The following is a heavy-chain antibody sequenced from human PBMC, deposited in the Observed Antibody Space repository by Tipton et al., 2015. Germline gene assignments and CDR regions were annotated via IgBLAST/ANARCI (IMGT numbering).Heavy chain of an antibody. CDR3: ARGGKYYDYLWGSYRRNWFDP. Sequence: TLSLTCTVSGGSISSTSYYWGWIRQPPGKGLEWIGSIYYSGSTYYNPTLKSRVTISVDTSKNQFSLKLTSVTAADASVYYCARGGKYYDYLWGSYRRNWFDPWGQGTLVTVSS. J-gene: IGHJ5*02. D-gene: IGHD3-16*02. V-gene: IGHV4-39*01. CDR1: GGSISSTSYY. CDR2: IYYSGST.